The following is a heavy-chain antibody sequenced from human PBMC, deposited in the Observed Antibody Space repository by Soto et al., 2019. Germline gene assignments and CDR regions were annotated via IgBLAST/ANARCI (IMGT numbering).Heavy chain of an antibody. V-gene: IGHV1-18*01. CDR1: GYTFTSYG. Sequence: QVQLVQSGAEVKKPGASVKVSCKASGYTFTSYGISWVRQATVQGLEWMGWISAYNGKTNYAQKHQGRVTMTTDTSTSTAYMELRSLRSDDTAVYYCTRGRVNSCWYDFDFCGQGTLVTVSS. J-gene: IGHJ4*02. CDR3: TRGRVNSCWYDFDF. CDR2: ISAYNGKT. D-gene: IGHD6-13*01.